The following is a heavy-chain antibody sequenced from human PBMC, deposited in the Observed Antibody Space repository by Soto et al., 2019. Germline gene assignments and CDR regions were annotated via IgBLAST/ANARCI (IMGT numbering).Heavy chain of an antibody. J-gene: IGHJ6*02. CDR3: MKYGGAAARPTFYYGLDV. Sequence: EVQLLESGGALVQPGGSLRLSCAASGVFFSNYHMSWVRQSPGKGLQWVAAISGGGDSTYYADSVKGRFTISRDNSENTLWLQMNSLRAGDTAVYYCMKYGGAAARPTFYYGLDVWGQGTTVTVSS. CDR2: ISGGGDST. D-gene: IGHD6-6*01. V-gene: IGHV3-23*01. CDR1: GVFFSNYH.